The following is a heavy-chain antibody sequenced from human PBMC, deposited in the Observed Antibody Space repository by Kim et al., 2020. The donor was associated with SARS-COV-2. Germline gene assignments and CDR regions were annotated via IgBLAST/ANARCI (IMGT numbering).Heavy chain of an antibody. CDR1: CGSISISSYY. Sequence: AESLSLTCTVSCGSISISSYYLDWILQPPGNGLDWIGLNYYSRTTYYNPTLKRRVTISLDTSKNQLSLRLSSLTAADTAVYYCAGLVQEWYFDDWCQG. V-gene: IGHV4-39*01. CDR3: AGLVQEWYFDD. CDR2: NYYSRTT. D-gene: IGHD2-15*01. J-gene: IGHJ4*02.